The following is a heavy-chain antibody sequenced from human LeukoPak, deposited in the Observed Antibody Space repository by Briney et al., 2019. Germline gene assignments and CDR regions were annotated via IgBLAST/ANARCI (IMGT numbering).Heavy chain of an antibody. D-gene: IGHD3-22*01. CDR3: ARGRWRYDSSGYYYDY. J-gene: IGHJ4*02. V-gene: IGHV4-34*01. Sequence: SETLSLTCAVYGGSFSGYYWSWIRQPPGKGLEWIGEINHSGSTNYNPSLKSRVTISVDTSKNQFSLKLSSVTAADTAVYYCARGRWRYDSSGYYYDYWGQGTLATVSS. CDR2: INHSGST. CDR1: GGSFSGYY.